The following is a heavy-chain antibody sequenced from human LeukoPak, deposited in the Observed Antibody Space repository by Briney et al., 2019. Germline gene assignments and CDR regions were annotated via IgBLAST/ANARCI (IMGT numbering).Heavy chain of an antibody. CDR1: GGSFSGYY. D-gene: IGHD2-2*01. CDR2: INHSGST. Sequence: SETLSLTCAVYGGSFSGYYWSWIRQPPGKGLEWIGEINHSGSTNYNPSLKSRVTISVDTSKNRFSLKLSSVTAADTAVYYCARTFIGYCSSTSCYRGWFDPWGQGTLVTVSS. V-gene: IGHV4-34*01. J-gene: IGHJ5*02. CDR3: ARTFIGYCSSTSCYRGWFDP.